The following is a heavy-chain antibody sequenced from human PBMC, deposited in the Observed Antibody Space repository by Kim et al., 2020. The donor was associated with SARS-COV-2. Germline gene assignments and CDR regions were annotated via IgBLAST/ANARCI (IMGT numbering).Heavy chain of an antibody. D-gene: IGHD1-26*01. Sequence: QKFQERVTITRDMSTSTAYMELSSLRSEDTAVYYCAAMFGVSGSPYFDYWGQGTLVTVSS. J-gene: IGHJ4*02. V-gene: IGHV1-58*01. CDR3: AAMFGVSGSPYFDY.